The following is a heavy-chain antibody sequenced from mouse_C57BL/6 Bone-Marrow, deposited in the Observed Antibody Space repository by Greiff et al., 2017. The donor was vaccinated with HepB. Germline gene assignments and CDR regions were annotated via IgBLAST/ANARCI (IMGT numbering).Heavy chain of an antibody. CDR1: GYTFTSYG. D-gene: IGHD3-3*01. J-gene: IGHJ2*01. V-gene: IGHV1-81*01. CDR2: IYPRSGNT. CDR3: ARRGKGSEVY. Sequence: VKLQESGAELARPGASVKLSCKASGYTFTSYGICWVKQRTGQGLEWIGEIYPRSGNTYYNEKFKGKATLTADKSSSTAYMELRSLTSEESAVYFCARRGKGSEVYWGQGTTLTVSS.